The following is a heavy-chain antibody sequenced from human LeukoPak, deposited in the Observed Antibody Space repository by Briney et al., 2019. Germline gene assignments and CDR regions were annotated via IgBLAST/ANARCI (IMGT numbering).Heavy chain of an antibody. CDR2: ISYDGSNK. CDR1: GFTFSSYA. Sequence: PPGGSLRRSCAASGFTFSSYAMHWVRQAPGKGLEWVAVISYDGSNKYYADSVKGRFTISRDNSKNTLYLQMNSLRAEDTAVYYCARDLGYCSGGSCYMKEWSMDVWGQGTTVTVSS. V-gene: IGHV3-30-3*01. J-gene: IGHJ6*02. CDR3: ARDLGYCSGGSCYMKEWSMDV. D-gene: IGHD2-15*01.